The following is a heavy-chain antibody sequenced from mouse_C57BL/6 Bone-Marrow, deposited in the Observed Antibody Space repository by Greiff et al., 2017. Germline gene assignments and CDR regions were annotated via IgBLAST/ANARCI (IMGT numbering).Heavy chain of an antibody. CDR2: IYWVDDK. CDR3: ERRAYYGSSYPSYWYFDV. V-gene: IGHV8-12*01. J-gene: IGHJ1*03. CDR1: GFSLSTSGMG. Sequence: QVTLKESGPGILQSSQTLSLTCSFSGFSLSTSGMGVSWIRQPSGKGLEWLAHIYWVDDKRYNPSLKSRLTISKDTSRNQVFLKITSVDTADTATYYCERRAYYGSSYPSYWYFDVWGTGTTVTVSS. D-gene: IGHD1-1*01.